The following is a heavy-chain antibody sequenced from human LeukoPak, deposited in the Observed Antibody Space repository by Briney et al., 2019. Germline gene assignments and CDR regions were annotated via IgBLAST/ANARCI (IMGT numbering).Heavy chain of an antibody. CDR2: ISYDGSNK. CDR1: GFTFSSYA. J-gene: IGHJ3*02. Sequence: PGGSLRLSCAASGFTFSSYAMHWVRQAPGKGLEWVAVISYDGSNKYYADSVKGRFTISRDNSENTLYLQMNSLRAEDTAVYYCARVLSYCGGDCFVGAFDIWGQGTMVTVSS. V-gene: IGHV3-30*04. CDR3: ARVLSYCGGDCFVGAFDI. D-gene: IGHD2-21*02.